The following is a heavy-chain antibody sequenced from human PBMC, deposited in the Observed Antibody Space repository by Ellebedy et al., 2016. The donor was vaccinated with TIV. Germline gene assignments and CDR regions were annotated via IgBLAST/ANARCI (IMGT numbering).Heavy chain of an antibody. CDR3: ANPGQLGH. CDR2: ITSSGDRT. Sequence: GESLKISXVASGFTFSSYVMSWVRQAPGKGPEWVSSITSSGDRTYYADSVKGRFTISRDTSKNTLYLQMNSLRAEDTAIYYCANPGQLGHWGQGTLVTVSS. D-gene: IGHD3-16*01. V-gene: IGHV3-23*01. J-gene: IGHJ4*02. CDR1: GFTFSSYV.